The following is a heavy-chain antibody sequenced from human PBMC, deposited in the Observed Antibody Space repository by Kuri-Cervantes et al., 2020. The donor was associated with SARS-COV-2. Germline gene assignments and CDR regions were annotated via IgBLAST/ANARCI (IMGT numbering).Heavy chain of an antibody. CDR1: GFAFSGYG. CDR3: AKDIVVVPAATGRYYYYGMDV. Sequence: GESLKISCAASGFAFSGYGMHWVRQAPGKGLEWVAVISHDGTNKDYADSVKGRFTTSRDNSKNTVFLQMNSLRVEDTAVYYCAKDIVVVPAATGRYYYYGMDVWGQGTTVTVSS. J-gene: IGHJ6*02. CDR2: ISHDGTNK. D-gene: IGHD2-2*01. V-gene: IGHV3-30*18.